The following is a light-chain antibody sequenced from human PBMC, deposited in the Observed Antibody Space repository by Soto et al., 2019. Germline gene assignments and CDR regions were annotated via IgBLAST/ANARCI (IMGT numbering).Light chain of an antibody. J-gene: IGKJ1*01. CDR3: QQYNNWPPWT. V-gene: IGKV3-15*01. CDR1: QNVTSS. Sequence: EIVMTQSPATLSVSPGERATLSCRASQNVTSSLAWYQQKPGQAPRLLIFGASARVTGIPARFSGSGSGTEFTLTISSLQSEDFAIYYSQQYNNWPPWTFGQGTKVEIK. CDR2: GAS.